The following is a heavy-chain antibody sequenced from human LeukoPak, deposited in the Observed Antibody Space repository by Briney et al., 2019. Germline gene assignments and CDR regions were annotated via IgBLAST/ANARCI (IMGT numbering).Heavy chain of an antibody. D-gene: IGHD3-3*01. CDR1: GFRFNIYN. V-gene: IGHV3-48*02. CDR2: ISTSSQFG. CDR3: AKDSSYYDFWSGYSTRLDYFDY. Sequence: TGGSLRLSCAASGFRFNIYNMTWVRQTPGKGAGWVSSISTSSQFGNYADSVKGRFTVSSDNAKDSLYLQMNSLRDEDTAVYYCAKDSSYYDFWSGYSTRLDYFDYWGQGTLVTVSS. J-gene: IGHJ4*02.